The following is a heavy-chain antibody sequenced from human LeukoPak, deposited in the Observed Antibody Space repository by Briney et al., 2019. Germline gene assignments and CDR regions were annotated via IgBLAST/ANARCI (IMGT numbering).Heavy chain of an antibody. Sequence: GASVKVSCKASGGTFSSYAISWVRQAPGQGLEWMGGIIPIFGTANYAQKFQGRVTITADESTSTAYMELSSLRSEDTAVYYCARDLSIRGVINPFWVFDYWGQGTLVTVSS. V-gene: IGHV1-69*13. D-gene: IGHD3-10*01. CDR3: ARDLSIRGVINPFWVFDY. J-gene: IGHJ4*02. CDR2: IIPIFGTA. CDR1: GGTFSSYA.